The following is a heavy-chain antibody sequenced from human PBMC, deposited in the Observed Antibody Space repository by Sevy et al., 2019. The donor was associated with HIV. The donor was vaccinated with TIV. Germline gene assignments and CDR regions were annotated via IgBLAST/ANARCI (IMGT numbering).Heavy chain of an antibody. D-gene: IGHD3-22*01. V-gene: IGHV3-23*01. Sequence: GGSLRLSCAASGFTFSIYAMSWVRQAPGKGLEWVSGISGSAYSTYYADSVKGRFTISRDNSKNTLSLQMNSLRAEDTAVYYCAKESPGYNYDSSGSLDYWGQGTLVTVSS. CDR3: AKESPGYNYDSSGSLDY. CDR1: GFTFSIYA. CDR2: ISGSAYST. J-gene: IGHJ4*02.